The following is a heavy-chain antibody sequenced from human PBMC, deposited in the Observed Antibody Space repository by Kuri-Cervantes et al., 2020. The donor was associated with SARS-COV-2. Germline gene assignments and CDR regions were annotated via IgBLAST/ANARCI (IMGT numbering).Heavy chain of an antibody. V-gene: IGHV3-11*05. CDR1: GFTFSDYY. J-gene: IGHJ4*01. CDR2: ISSSSSYT. D-gene: IGHD5-12*01. CDR3: ARVGVYIVVTNREIFFDF. Sequence: GESLKISCAASGFTFSDYYMSWIRQAPGKGLEWVSYISSSSSYTNYTDSVKGRITSSRDNAKNSLYLQMKSLRAEDTADYYCARVGVYIVVTNREIFFDFWGQGTLVTVSS.